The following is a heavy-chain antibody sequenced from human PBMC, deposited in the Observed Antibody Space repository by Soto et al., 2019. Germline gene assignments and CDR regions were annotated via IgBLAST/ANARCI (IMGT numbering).Heavy chain of an antibody. CDR3: ARYIPGGRYYGMDV. V-gene: IGHV3-23*01. J-gene: IGHJ6*02. D-gene: IGHD2-2*01. Sequence: EVQLLESGGGLVQPGGSLRLSCAASGFTFSSYAMNWVRQAPGKGLEWVSLIGESGTPTYYADSVKGRFTISRDNSGNTLFLEMYSLRDEDTAVYYCARYIPGGRYYGMDVWGQGTTVTVSS. CDR2: IGESGTPT. CDR1: GFTFSSYA.